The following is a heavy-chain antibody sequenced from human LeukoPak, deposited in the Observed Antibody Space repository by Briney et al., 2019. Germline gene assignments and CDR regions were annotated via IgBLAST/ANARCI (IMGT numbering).Heavy chain of an antibody. J-gene: IGHJ4*02. CDR3: AREHHDVLSRVGFDY. V-gene: IGHV3-74*01. CDR2: VNTDGSSK. CDR1: GFTFSTYW. Sequence: GGSLRLSCAASGFTFSTYWIHWVRQAPGKGPMWVSRVNTDGSSKLYADSVKGRFTISRDNAKSTLYLEMNSLRVEDTAVYYCAREHHDVLSRVGFDYWGQGILVTVAS. D-gene: IGHD3-16*01.